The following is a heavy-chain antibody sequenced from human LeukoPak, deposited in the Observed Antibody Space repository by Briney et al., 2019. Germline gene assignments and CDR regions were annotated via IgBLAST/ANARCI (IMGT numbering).Heavy chain of an antibody. CDR2: ISAYNGNT. Sequence: ASVKVSCKASGGTFSSYAISWVRQAPGQGLEWMGWISAYNGNTNYAQKLQGRVTMTTDTSTSTAYMELRSLRSDDTAVYYCARDEVDDAFDIWGQGTMVTVSS. D-gene: IGHD1-26*01. CDR3: ARDEVDDAFDI. V-gene: IGHV1-18*01. CDR1: GGTFSSYA. J-gene: IGHJ3*02.